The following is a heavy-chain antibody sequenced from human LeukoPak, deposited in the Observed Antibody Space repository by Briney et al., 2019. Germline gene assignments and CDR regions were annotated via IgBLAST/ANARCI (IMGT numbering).Heavy chain of an antibody. Sequence: SVKVSCKASGGTFSSYAISWVRQAPGQGLEWMGGIIPIFGTANYAQKFQGRVTITTDGSTSTAYMELSSLRSEDTAVYYCASSPVVVASSGYYYYYMDVWGKGTKVTVSS. V-gene: IGHV1-69*05. CDR2: IIPIFGTA. CDR3: ASSPVVVASSGYYYYYMDV. CDR1: GGTFSSYA. J-gene: IGHJ6*03. D-gene: IGHD3-22*01.